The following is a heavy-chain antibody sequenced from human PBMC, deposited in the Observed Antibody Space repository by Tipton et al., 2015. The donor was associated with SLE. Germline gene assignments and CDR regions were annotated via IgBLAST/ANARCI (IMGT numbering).Heavy chain of an antibody. J-gene: IGHJ1*01. CDR2: INHSGST. D-gene: IGHD1-20*01. CDR1: GGSFSGYY. V-gene: IGHV4-34*01. CDR3: ARGVTGIVGEH. Sequence: GLVKPSETLSLTCAVYGGSFSGYYWSWIRQPPGKGLEWIGEINHSGSTNYNPSLKSRVTISVDTSKNQFSLKLSSVTAADTAVYYCARGVTGIVGEHWGQGTLVTVSS.